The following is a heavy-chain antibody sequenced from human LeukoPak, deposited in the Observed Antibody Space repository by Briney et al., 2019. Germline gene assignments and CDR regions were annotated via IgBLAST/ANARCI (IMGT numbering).Heavy chain of an antibody. CDR2: IYYSGST. Sequence: SETLSLTCTVSGGSISSYYWSWIRQPPGKGLEWIGYIYYSGSTNYNPSLKSRVTISVDTSKNQFSLKLSSVTAADTAVYYCARHSYGSGTHDAFDIWGQGTMVTVSS. V-gene: IGHV4-59*08. J-gene: IGHJ3*02. CDR1: GGSISSYY. D-gene: IGHD3-10*01. CDR3: ARHSYGSGTHDAFDI.